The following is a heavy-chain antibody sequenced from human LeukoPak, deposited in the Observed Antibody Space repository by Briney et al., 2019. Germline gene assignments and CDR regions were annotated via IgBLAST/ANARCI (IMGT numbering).Heavy chain of an antibody. Sequence: GGSLRLSCAASGFTFSSYSMNWVRQAPGKGLEWVSSISSSSSYIYYADSVKGRFTISRDNAKNSLYLQMNSLRAEDTAVYYCARAQYCGGDCHRYFDYWGQGTLVTVSS. J-gene: IGHJ4*02. CDR2: ISSSSSYI. V-gene: IGHV3-21*01. CDR1: GFTFSSYS. D-gene: IGHD2-21*02. CDR3: ARAQYCGGDCHRYFDY.